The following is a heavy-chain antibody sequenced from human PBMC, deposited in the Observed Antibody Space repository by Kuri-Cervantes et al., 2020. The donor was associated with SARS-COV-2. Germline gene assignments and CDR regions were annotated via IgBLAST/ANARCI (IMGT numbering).Heavy chain of an antibody. Sequence: GGSLRLSCTASGFTFGDYAMSWVRQAPGKGLEWVGRIKSKTDGGTTDYAAPVKGRFTISRDDSKNTLYLQMNSLKTEDTAVYYCTTDLEYYDFWSGYYSGGDYSGQGTLVTVSS. V-gene: IGHV3-15*01. CDR1: GFTFGDYA. CDR2: IKSKTDGGTT. J-gene: IGHJ4*02. D-gene: IGHD3-3*01. CDR3: TTDLEYYDFWSGYYSGGDY.